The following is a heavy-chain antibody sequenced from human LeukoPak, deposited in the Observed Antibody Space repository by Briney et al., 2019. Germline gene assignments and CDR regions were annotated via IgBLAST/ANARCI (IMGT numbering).Heavy chain of an antibody. CDR1: GFTVSSNY. CDR3: ARRESYYYYYMDV. Sequence: GSLRLSCAASGFTVSSNYMSWVRQAPGKGLEWIGSIYYSGSTYYNPPLKSRVTISVDTSKNQFSLKLSSVTAADTAVYYCARRESYYYYYMDVWGKGTTVTVSS. V-gene: IGHV4-39*01. J-gene: IGHJ6*03. D-gene: IGHD1-26*01. CDR2: IYYSGST.